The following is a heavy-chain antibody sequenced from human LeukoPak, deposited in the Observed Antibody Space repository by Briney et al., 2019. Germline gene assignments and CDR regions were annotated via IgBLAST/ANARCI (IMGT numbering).Heavy chain of an antibody. CDR2: ISSDGNHK. Sequence: GGSLRLSCAASGFAFSTYPIHWVRQSPGEGLEWVAVISSDGNHKSYADSVKGRFTISRDNSKNTLYVQMNSLEPEDTAVYYCARGGSSWYFDYWGQGTLVTVSS. V-gene: IGHV3-30-3*01. J-gene: IGHJ4*02. CDR3: ARGGSSWYFDY. CDR1: GFAFSTYP. D-gene: IGHD6-13*01.